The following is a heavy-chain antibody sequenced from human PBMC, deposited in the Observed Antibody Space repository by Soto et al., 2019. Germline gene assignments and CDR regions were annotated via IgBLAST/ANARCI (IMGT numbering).Heavy chain of an antibody. CDR1: GYTFTGYY. D-gene: IGHD6-6*01. J-gene: IGHJ6*02. Sequence: GASVKVSCKASGYTFTGYYMHWVRQAPGQGLEWMGWINPNSGGTNYAQKFQGWVTMTRDTSISTAYMELSRLRSDDTAVYYCASHGLRAARRDYYYYGMDVWGQGTTVTAP. CDR2: INPNSGGT. V-gene: IGHV1-2*04. CDR3: ASHGLRAARRDYYYYGMDV.